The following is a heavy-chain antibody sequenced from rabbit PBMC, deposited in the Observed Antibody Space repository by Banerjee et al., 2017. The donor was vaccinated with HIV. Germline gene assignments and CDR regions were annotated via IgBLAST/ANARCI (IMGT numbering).Heavy chain of an antibody. CDR3: ARDAYIYGYNLNL. Sequence: QEQLEESGGDLVKPEGSLTITCTASGFSFSNKYVMCWVRQAPGKGLEWIGTIYAGSSGSAYYASWVNGRFTISKTSSTTVTLQMTSLTAADTATYFCARDAYIYGYNLNLWGQGTLVTVS. D-gene: IGHD6-1*01. V-gene: IGHV1S45*01. J-gene: IGHJ4*01. CDR1: GFSFSNKYV. CDR2: IYAGSSGSA.